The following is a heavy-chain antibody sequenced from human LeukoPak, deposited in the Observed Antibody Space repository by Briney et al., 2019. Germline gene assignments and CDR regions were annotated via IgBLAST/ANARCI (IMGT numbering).Heavy chain of an antibody. CDR1: GFTFSSYG. CDR2: ISSNGDST. D-gene: IGHD3-10*01. CDR3: VKGKVAGSGTYYNAPFDY. J-gene: IGHJ4*02. V-gene: IGHV3-64D*06. Sequence: GGSLRLSCSASGFTFSSYGMHWVRQGSGKGLEYVSGISSNGDSTYYADSVKGRFTFSRDNPKNTLYLQMSSLRAEDTAVYYCVKGKVAGSGTYYNAPFDYWGQGTLVTVSS.